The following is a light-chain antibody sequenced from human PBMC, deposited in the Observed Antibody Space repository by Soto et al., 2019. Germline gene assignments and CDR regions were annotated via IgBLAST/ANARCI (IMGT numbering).Light chain of an antibody. CDR1: TRDVGGYDY. CDR2: EVS. J-gene: IGLJ2*01. CDR3: SSYVGAKNVV. Sequence: QSALTQPPSASGSLGQSVTISCTGTTRDVGGYDYVSWYQQHPGKAPKLMIYEVSKRPSGVPDRFSGSKSGNTASLTVACLQAEDEADYYCSSYVGAKNVVFGGGTKLTVL. V-gene: IGLV2-8*01.